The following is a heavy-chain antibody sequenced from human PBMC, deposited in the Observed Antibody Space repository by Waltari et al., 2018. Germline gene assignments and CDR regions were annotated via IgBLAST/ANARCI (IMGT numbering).Heavy chain of an antibody. CDR3: TRDLPSGYDSYWFDP. V-gene: IGHV1-69*18. J-gene: IGHJ5*02. CDR1: GGTFSNFA. CDR2: ISPIFGTE. Sequence: QLVQSGAEVKKPGSSVKVSCKASGGTFSNFAISWVRQAPGKGLEWMGKISPIFGTEDYARKFQGRVTSTADEHGSTSTAYMELSRLTSEDTAIYYCTRDLPSGYDSYWFDPWGQGTLVTVSS. D-gene: IGHD5-12*01.